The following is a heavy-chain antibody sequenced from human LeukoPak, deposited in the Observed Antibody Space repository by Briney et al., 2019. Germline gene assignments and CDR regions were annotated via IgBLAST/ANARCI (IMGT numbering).Heavy chain of an antibody. Sequence: SETLSLTCTVSGDSISSSSFYWGWIRQPPGKGPEWIGNIYHSGSTYYNPSLKSRGTISLDTSKRQFSLKLSSVTAADTAVYYCARGTNYSGSFDYWGQGTLVTVSS. D-gene: IGHD1-26*01. J-gene: IGHJ4*02. CDR1: GDSISSSSFY. V-gene: IGHV4-39*07. CDR3: ARGTNYSGSFDY. CDR2: IYHSGST.